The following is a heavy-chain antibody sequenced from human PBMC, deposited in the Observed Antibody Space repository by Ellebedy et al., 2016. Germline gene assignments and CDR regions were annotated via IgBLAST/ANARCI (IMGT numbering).Heavy chain of an antibody. J-gene: IGHJ5*02. Sequence: GESLKISCAASGFTLSTYAMHWVRQAPGKGLEWVAVISSDGTNKYYADSVKGRFTISRDNSKNTLYVQLNSLRGEDTAVYYCARTRWELQTGFDPWGQGTLVTVSS. CDR2: ISSDGTNK. V-gene: IGHV3-30-3*01. D-gene: IGHD4-23*01. CDR1: GFTLSTYA. CDR3: ARTRWELQTGFDP.